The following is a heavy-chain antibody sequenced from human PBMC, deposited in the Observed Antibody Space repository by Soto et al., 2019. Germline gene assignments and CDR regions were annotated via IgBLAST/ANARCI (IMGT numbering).Heavy chain of an antibody. J-gene: IGHJ4*02. V-gene: IGHV3-30*18. CDR3: ANLSPRGNKYEPADY. CDR1: GFTCSSFA. D-gene: IGHD5-12*01. CDR2: VSYDGGTK. Sequence: GGSLRLSCAASGFTCSSFALHWVRQAPGKGLEWVAIVSYDGGTKYYADSVKGRFTISRDNSKNTLYLQMNSLRTEDTAVYYCANLSPRGNKYEPADYSGQGTLVTVSS.